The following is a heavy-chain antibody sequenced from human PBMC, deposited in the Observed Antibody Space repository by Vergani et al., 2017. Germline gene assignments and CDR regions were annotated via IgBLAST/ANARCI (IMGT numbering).Heavy chain of an antibody. Sequence: EVQLVESGGGLVQPGRSLRLSCAASGFTFDDYAMHWVRQAPGKGLEWVSGISWNSGSIGYADSVKGRFTISRDNAKNSLYLQMNSLRAEDTALYYCAKGIAYYDFSSFDIWGQGTMVTVSS. CDR3: AKGIAYYDFSSFDI. D-gene: IGHD3-3*01. V-gene: IGHV3-9*01. CDR1: GFTFDDYA. CDR2: ISWNSGSI. J-gene: IGHJ3*02.